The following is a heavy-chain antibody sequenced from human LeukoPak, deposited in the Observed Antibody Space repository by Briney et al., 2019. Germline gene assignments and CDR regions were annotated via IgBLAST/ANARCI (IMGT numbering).Heavy chain of an antibody. CDR1: GGTFSSYA. J-gene: IGHJ4*02. CDR3: ARVGGSWSYYFDY. D-gene: IGHD1-26*01. Sequence: VASVTVSCKASGGTFSSYAISWVRQAPGQGLEWMGGIIPIFGTANYAQKFQGRVTITADESTSTAYMELSSLRSEDTAVYYCARVGGSWSYYFDYWGQGTLVTVSS. CDR2: IIPIFGTA. V-gene: IGHV1-69*01.